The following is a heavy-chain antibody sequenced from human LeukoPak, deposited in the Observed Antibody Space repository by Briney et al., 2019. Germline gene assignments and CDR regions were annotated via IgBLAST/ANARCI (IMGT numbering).Heavy chain of an antibody. V-gene: IGHV4-59*01. Sequence: SETLSLTCSVSGGSISGYFWSWIRQPPGKGLEWVGYIYYTGATSYNPSLKGRLSMSVDTSRNQFSLKLSSVTAADTAVYYCARAYCSGGICFDYWGQGSLVTVSS. J-gene: IGHJ4*02. CDR2: IYYTGAT. CDR1: GGSISGYF. D-gene: IGHD2-15*01. CDR3: ARAYCSGGICFDY.